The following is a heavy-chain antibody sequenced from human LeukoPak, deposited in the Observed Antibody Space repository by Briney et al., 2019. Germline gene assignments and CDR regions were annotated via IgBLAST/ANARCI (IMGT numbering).Heavy chain of an antibody. CDR3: ARGISGRGWYVDY. J-gene: IGHJ4*02. Sequence: GGSLRLSCAASGFXVSSNYISWVRQAPGKGLEWVSVIYTGGSTYYSDSVKGRFTISRDNSKNTLLLQMNSLGADDTAVYYCARGISGRGWYVDYWGQGTLVTVSS. CDR2: IYTGGST. CDR1: GFXVSSNY. D-gene: IGHD1-26*01. V-gene: IGHV3-66*01.